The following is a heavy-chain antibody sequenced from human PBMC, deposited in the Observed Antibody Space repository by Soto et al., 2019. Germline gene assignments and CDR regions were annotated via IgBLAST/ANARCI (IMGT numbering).Heavy chain of an antibody. Sequence: GGSLRLSCAASGFTFSDYYMSWIRQAPGKGLEWVPYISSSGSTIYYADSVKGRFTISRDNAKNSLYLQMNSLRAEDTAVYYCAGDFWRREYYYGMDVWGQGTTVTVSS. CDR2: ISSSGSTI. D-gene: IGHD3-3*01. J-gene: IGHJ6*02. V-gene: IGHV3-11*01. CDR3: AGDFWRREYYYGMDV. CDR1: GFTFSDYY.